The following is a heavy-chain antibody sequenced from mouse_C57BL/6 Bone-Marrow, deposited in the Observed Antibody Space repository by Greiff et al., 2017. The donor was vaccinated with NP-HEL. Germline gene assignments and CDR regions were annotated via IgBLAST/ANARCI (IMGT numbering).Heavy chain of an antibody. J-gene: IGHJ2*01. V-gene: IGHV5-17*01. Sequence: EVKLMESGGGLVKPGGSLKLSCAASGFTFSDSGMHWVRQAPEKGLEWVAYISSGSSTIYYADTVKGRFTISRDNAKNTLFLQMTSLRSEDTAMYYCARDNTVVDYWGKGTTLTVSS. CDR1: GFTFSDSG. CDR3: ARDNTVVDY. CDR2: ISSGSSTI. D-gene: IGHD1-1*01.